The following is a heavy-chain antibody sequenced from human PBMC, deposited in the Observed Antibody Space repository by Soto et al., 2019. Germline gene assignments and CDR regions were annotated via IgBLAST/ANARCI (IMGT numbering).Heavy chain of an antibody. CDR3: ARSRIVVVTAKDGMDV. V-gene: IGHV1-69*13. Sequence: ASVKVSCKASGGTFSSYAISWVRQAPGQGLEWMGGIIPIFGTANYAQKFQGRVTITADASTSTAYMELSSLRSEDTAVYYCARSRIVVVTAKDGMDVWGQGTTVTVSS. CDR1: GGTFSSYA. J-gene: IGHJ6*02. CDR2: IIPIFGTA. D-gene: IGHD2-21*02.